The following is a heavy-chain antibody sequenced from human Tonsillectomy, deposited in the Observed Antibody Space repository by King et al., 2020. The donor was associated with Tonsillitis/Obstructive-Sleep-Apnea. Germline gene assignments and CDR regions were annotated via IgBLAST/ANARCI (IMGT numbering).Heavy chain of an antibody. J-gene: IGHJ6*03. CDR2: IRSKAYGGTT. V-gene: IGHV3-49*04. D-gene: IGHD2-2*02. Sequence: VQLVESGGGLVQPGRSLRLSCTTSGFTFGDYALSWVRQAPGKGLEWVGFIRSKAYGGTTEYAASVKGRFTMSRDDSKSIAYLQTNSLITEDTAVYYCTRDSSLAPDYCGSGTCYTSRYYYMDVWGKGTTVTVSS. CDR3: TRDSSLAPDYCGSGTCYTSRYYYMDV. CDR1: GFTFGDYA.